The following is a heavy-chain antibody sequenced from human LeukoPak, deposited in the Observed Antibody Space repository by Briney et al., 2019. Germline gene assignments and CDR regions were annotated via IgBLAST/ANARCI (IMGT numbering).Heavy chain of an antibody. CDR2: IIPMFGTA. CDR3: ARASDYVWGSYPTDY. D-gene: IGHD3-16*02. Sequence: SVNVSCKASGGTFRDYPLSWVRQAPGQGLEWMGGIIPMFGTAKYAQNFEGRVKITADESTSTAYMELSSLRSEDTAVYYCARASDYVWGSYPTDYWGQGTLVTVSS. V-gene: IGHV1-69*13. J-gene: IGHJ4*02. CDR1: GGTFRDYP.